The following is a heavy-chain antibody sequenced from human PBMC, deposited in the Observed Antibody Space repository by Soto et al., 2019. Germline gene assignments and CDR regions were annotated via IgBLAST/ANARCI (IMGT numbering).Heavy chain of an antibody. Sequence: GGSLRLSCVASGFTFSSYAMSWVRQAPGKGLEWVSAISGSGGSTYYADSVKGRFTISRDKSKNTLYLQMNSLRAEDTAVYYCAKLESSGGSCYSPFDYWGQGTLVTVSS. CDR1: GFTFSSYA. D-gene: IGHD2-15*01. CDR3: AKLESSGGSCYSPFDY. V-gene: IGHV3-23*01. J-gene: IGHJ4*02. CDR2: ISGSGGST.